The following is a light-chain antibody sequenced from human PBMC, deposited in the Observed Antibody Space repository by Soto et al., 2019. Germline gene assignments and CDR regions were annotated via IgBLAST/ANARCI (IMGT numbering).Light chain of an antibody. J-gene: IGLJ1*01. Sequence: QSVLTQPPSASGTPGQRVIISCSGSNSNIGSKTVNWYQQLPGTAPQFLIYANTNRPSGVPGRFSGSKSGTSASLAITGLQAEDEADYYCQSYDSSLSGYVFGTGTKLTVL. CDR2: ANT. CDR3: QSYDSSLSGYV. V-gene: IGLV1-40*01. CDR1: NSNIGSKT.